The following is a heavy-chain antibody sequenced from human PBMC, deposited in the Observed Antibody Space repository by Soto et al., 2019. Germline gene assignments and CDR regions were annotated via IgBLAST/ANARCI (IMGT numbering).Heavy chain of an antibody. D-gene: IGHD3-10*01. Sequence: QVQLQESGPGLVKPSQTLSLTCTVSGGSISSGDYYWSWIRQPPGKGLEWIGYIYYSGSTYYNPSLERRVTISVATSKNQFSLKLSSVTAADTAVYYCARFYGSGSTTFDYWGQGTLVTVSS. CDR1: GGSISSGDYY. V-gene: IGHV4-30-4*01. CDR3: ARFYGSGSTTFDY. J-gene: IGHJ4*02. CDR2: IYYSGST.